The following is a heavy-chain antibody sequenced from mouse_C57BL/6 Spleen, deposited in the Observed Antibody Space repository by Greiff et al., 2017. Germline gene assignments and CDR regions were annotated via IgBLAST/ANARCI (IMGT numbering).Heavy chain of an antibody. CDR1: GFTFSDYY. J-gene: IGHJ4*01. V-gene: IGHV5-16*01. Sequence: VESEGGLVQPGSSMKLSCTASGFTFSDYYMAWVRQVPEKGLEWVANINYDGSSTYYLDSLKSRFIISRDNAKNILYLQMSSLKSEDTATYYCARDHAMDYWGQGTSVTVSS. CDR3: ARDHAMDY. CDR2: INYDGSST.